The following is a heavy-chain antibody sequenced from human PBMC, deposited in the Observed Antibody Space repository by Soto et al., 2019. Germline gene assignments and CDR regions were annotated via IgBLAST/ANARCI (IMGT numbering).Heavy chain of an antibody. CDR3: ARGMDGWDDALDI. CDR1: GFTFTDHY. D-gene: IGHD3-16*01. Sequence: QGQLGESGGGLVKPGGSLRLSCAASGFTFTDHYMSWIRQAPGKGLEWVSYISNSGRTTYYADSMKGRFTISRDNAKNSLYLQMNSLRTDDTAVYYCARGMDGWDDALDIWGQGTMVTVSS. V-gene: IGHV3-11*01. CDR2: ISNSGRTT. J-gene: IGHJ3*02.